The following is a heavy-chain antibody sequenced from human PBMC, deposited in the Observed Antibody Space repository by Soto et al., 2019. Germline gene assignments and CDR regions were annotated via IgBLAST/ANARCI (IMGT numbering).Heavy chain of an antibody. CDR3: ATSVGAIGYRFFNMDV. V-gene: IGHV1-69*13. D-gene: IGHD5-12*01. CDR1: GGSFSSSA. CDR2: IIPMYGTT. J-gene: IGHJ6*02. Sequence: ASVKVSCKSSGGSFSSSAITWVRQAPGQGLEWMGRIIPMYGTTLYAQTFQGRVTITADESTSTVYMHLSSLKSEDTASYFCATSVGAIGYRFFNMDVWGQGTTVTVSS.